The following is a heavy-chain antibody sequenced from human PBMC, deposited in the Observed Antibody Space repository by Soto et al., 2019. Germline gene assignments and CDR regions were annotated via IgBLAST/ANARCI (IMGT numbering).Heavy chain of an antibody. Sequence: SETLSLTCTVSGGSISSGDYYWSWIRQPPGKGLEWIGYIYYSGSTYYNPSLKSRVTISVDTSKNQFSLKLSSVTAADTAVYYCARGERFLEWLFEDSYYFDYWGQGTLVTVS. CDR1: GGSISSGDYY. J-gene: IGHJ4*02. CDR3: ARGERFLEWLFEDSYYFDY. CDR2: IYYSGST. V-gene: IGHV4-30-4*01. D-gene: IGHD3-3*01.